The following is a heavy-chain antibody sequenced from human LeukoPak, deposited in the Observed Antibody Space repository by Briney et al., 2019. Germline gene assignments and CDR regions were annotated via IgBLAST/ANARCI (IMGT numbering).Heavy chain of an antibody. CDR2: IYYSGST. D-gene: IGHD3-10*01. CDR3: ARDVWAGF. CDR1: GGSISSYY. V-gene: IGHV4-59*01. J-gene: IGHJ4*02. Sequence: PSETLSLTYTVSGGSISSYYWSWIRQPSGKGLEWIGYIYYSGSTNYNPSLKSRVTISVDTSKNQFSLKLSSVTAADTAVYYCARDVWAGFWGQGTLVTVSS.